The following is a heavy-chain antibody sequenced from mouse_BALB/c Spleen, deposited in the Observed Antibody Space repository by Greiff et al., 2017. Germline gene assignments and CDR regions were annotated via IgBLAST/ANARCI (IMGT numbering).Heavy chain of an antibody. CDR1: GYTFTSYW. J-gene: IGHJ2*01. V-gene: IGHV1-7*01. CDR3: ARSMRLHPCFDY. D-gene: IGHD2-4*01. Sequence: QVQLQQSGAELAKPGAPVKMSCKASGYTFTSYWMHWVKQRPGQGLEWIGYINPSTGYTEYNQKFKDKATLTADKSSSTAYMQLSSLTSEDSAVYYCARSMRLHPCFDYWGQGTTLTVSS. CDR2: INPSTGYT.